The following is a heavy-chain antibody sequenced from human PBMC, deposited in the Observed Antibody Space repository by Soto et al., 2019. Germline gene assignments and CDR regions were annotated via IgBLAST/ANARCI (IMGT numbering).Heavy chain of an antibody. CDR1: GFSLTTSGVG. J-gene: IGHJ4*02. Sequence: PTLVNPTHTLTLTCTFSGFSLTTSGVGVGWIRQPPGKALEWLALIYWNDDKRYSPSLKSRLTITKDTSKNQVILTMTNMDPVDTATYYCARQVVATVEIYFDYWGQGTLVTVSS. V-gene: IGHV2-5*01. D-gene: IGHD5-12*01. CDR2: IYWNDDK. CDR3: ARQVVATVEIYFDY.